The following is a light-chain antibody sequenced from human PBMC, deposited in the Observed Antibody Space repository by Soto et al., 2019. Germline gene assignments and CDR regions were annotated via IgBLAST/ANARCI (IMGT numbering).Light chain of an antibody. CDR2: DVS. V-gene: IGLV2-14*01. Sequence: QSALTQPASVSGSPGQSITISCTGTSSDVGGYNYVSWYQQHPGKAPKLMIYDVSNRPSGGSNRFSGSKSGNTASLTISGLQAEDEADYYCSSYTSSSTWVFGGGTQLTVL. CDR1: SSDVGGYNY. CDR3: SSYTSSSTWV. J-gene: IGLJ3*02.